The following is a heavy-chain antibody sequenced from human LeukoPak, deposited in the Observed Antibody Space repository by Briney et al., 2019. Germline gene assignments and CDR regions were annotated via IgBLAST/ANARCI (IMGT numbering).Heavy chain of an antibody. CDR2: INRDGSEK. V-gene: IGHV3-7*03. J-gene: IGHJ4*02. CDR1: GFTLSSRW. CDR3: ATYDSWSGYNIAY. Sequence: GGSLRLSCVVSGFTLSSRWMMWVRQAPGEGLEWMTNINRDGSEKNYVDSVKGRFTITRDNAENSLYLQMNSLRVEDSAIYYCATYDSWSGYNIAYWGQGTLVTVSS. D-gene: IGHD3-3*01.